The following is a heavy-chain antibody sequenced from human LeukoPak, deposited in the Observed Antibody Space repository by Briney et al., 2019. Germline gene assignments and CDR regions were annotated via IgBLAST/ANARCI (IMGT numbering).Heavy chain of an antibody. Sequence: GGSLRLSCAASGFTFSSYSMNWVRQAPGKGLEWVSSISSSSSYIYYADSVKGRFTISRDNSKNTLYLQMNSLRAEDTAVYYCARDVIIMVRGVITYYYYGMDVWGKGTTVTVSS. CDR2: ISSSSSYI. CDR1: GFTFSSYS. CDR3: ARDVIIMVRGVITYYYYGMDV. J-gene: IGHJ6*04. V-gene: IGHV3-21*01. D-gene: IGHD3-10*01.